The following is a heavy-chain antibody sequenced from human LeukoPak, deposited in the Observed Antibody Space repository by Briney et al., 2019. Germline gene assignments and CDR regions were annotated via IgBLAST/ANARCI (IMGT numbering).Heavy chain of an antibody. D-gene: IGHD6-19*01. Sequence: GSLRLSCAASGFTFSSYAMSWVRQPPGKGLEWIGSIDYSGSTYYNPSLKSRLTISVETTKIQFSLRLTSVTAADTAVYYCARHSENVPVAALDYWGQGTLITVSS. CDR2: IDYSGST. CDR1: GFTFSSYA. V-gene: IGHV4-39*01. J-gene: IGHJ4*01. CDR3: ARHSENVPVAALDY.